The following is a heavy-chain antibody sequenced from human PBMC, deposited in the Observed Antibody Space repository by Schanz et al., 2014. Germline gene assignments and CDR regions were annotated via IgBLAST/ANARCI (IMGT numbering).Heavy chain of an antibody. D-gene: IGHD6-19*01. V-gene: IGHV1-69*02. CDR1: GGPFSSYT. CDR2: IIPILGIT. Sequence: QVQLVQSGAEVMKPGSSVKVSCKASGGPFSSYTINWVRQAPGQGLEWMGRIIPILGITNVAQTFQDRVTITADKSTSTAYMELSSLRSEDTAVYYCARGLGDERWLDLNEAFDIWGQGTIVTVSS. J-gene: IGHJ3*02. CDR3: ARGLGDERWLDLNEAFDI.